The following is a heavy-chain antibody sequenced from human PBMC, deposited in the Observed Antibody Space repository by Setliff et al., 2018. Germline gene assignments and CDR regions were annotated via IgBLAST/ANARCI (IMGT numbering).Heavy chain of an antibody. CDR2: INPNSGGT. Sequence: ASVKVSCKASGYTFTGYYMHWVRQAPGQGLEWMGWINPNSGGTNYAQKFQGRVTMTRDTSISTAYMELSRLRSDDTAVYYCARTPTGGGAAAVARRAVYYYYMDVWGKGTTGTSP. CDR3: ARTPTGGGAAAVARRAVYYYYMDV. V-gene: IGHV1-2*02. CDR1: GYTFTGYY. D-gene: IGHD6-13*01. J-gene: IGHJ6*03.